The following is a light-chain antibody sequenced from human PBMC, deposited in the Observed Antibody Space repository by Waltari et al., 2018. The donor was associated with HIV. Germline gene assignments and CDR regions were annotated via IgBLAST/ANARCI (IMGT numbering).Light chain of an antibody. Sequence: QSALTQPASASGSPGQSITISCTGTSSAVGSYNLVSWYQQHPGKAPKLMIYEVTKRPSGVSNRFSGSKSGNTASLTISGLQAEDEADYYCNSYATGSAWVFGGGTKLTVL. CDR1: SSAVGSYNL. V-gene: IGLV2-23*02. J-gene: IGLJ3*02. CDR3: NSYATGSAWV. CDR2: EVT.